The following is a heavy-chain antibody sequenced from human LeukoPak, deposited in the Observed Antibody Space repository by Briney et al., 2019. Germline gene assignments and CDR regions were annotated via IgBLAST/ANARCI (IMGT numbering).Heavy chain of an antibody. Sequence: SETLSLTCTVPGGSISSYYWSWVRQPPRKGLEWIGRIYTSGSTNYNPSLKSRVTISLDTSKKQFSLKLSSVTAADTAVYYCARDSSYGCYYYMDVWGKGTTVTISS. CDR3: ARDSSYGCYYYMDV. V-gene: IGHV4-4*07. CDR1: GGSISSYY. CDR2: IYTSGST. D-gene: IGHD3-10*01. J-gene: IGHJ6*03.